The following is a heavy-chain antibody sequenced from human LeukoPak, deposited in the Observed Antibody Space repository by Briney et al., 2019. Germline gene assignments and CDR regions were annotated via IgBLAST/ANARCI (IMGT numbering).Heavy chain of an antibody. V-gene: IGHV3-30-3*01. CDR3: ARDQYSSSFFDY. CDR1: GFTFSSYA. Sequence: GGSLRLSCAASGFTFSSYAMHWVRQAPGKGLEWVAVISYDGSNKYYADSVKGRFTISRDNSKNTLYLQMNSLRAEDTAVYYCARDQYSSSFFDYWGQGTLVTVSS. J-gene: IGHJ4*02. CDR2: ISYDGSNK. D-gene: IGHD6-6*01.